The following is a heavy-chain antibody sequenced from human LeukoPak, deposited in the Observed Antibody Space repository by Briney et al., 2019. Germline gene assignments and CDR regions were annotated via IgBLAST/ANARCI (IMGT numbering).Heavy chain of an antibody. Sequence: GGSLRLSCAASGFTVSSNYMSWVRQAPGKGLEWVSVIYSGGSTYYADSVKGRFTISRDNSQNTLYLQMNSLRAEDTAVYYCARDKGDSSGYYDYYYYYGMDVWGQGTTVTVSS. CDR3: ARDKGDSSGYYDYYYYYGMDV. D-gene: IGHD3-22*01. CDR1: GFTVSSNY. V-gene: IGHV3-53*01. CDR2: IYSGGST. J-gene: IGHJ6*02.